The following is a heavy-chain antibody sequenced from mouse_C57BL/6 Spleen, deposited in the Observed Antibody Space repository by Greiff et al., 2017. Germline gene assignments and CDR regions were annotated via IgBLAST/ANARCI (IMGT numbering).Heavy chain of an antibody. CDR3: ARDPASYYFDY. V-gene: IGHV5-4*01. CDR2: ISDGGSYT. CDR1: GFTFSSYA. Sequence: EVQVVESGGGLVKPGGSLKLSCAASGFTFSSYAMSWVRQTPEKRLEWVATISDGGSYTYYPDNVKGRFTISRDNAKNNLYLQMSHLKSEDTAMYYCARDPASYYFDYWGQGTTLTVSS. J-gene: IGHJ2*01. D-gene: IGHD3-1*01.